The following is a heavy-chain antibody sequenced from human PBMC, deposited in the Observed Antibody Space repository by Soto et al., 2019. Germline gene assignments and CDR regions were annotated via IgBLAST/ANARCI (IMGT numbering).Heavy chain of an antibody. CDR1: RYTFTSYG. CDR3: ARDQGFLEWLNWFDP. J-gene: IGHJ5*02. Sequence: ASVKVSCKASRYTFTSYGISWVRQAPGQGLEWMGWISAYNGNTNYAQKLQGRVTMTTDTSTSTAYMELRSLRSDDTAVYYCARDQGFLEWLNWFDPWGQGTLVTVSS. CDR2: ISAYNGNT. V-gene: IGHV1-18*01. D-gene: IGHD3-3*01.